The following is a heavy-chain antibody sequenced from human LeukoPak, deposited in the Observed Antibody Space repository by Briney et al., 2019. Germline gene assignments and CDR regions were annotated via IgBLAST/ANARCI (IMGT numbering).Heavy chain of an antibody. D-gene: IGHD2-2*01. CDR2: IYYSGST. V-gene: IGHV4-31*03. CDR3: ARGCYPYNWFDH. Sequence: PSQTLSLTCTVSGGSISSGGYYWSWLRQHPGTGLEWIGYIYYSGSTYYNPSLKSRVTISVDTSKNQFSLKLSSVTAADTAVYYCARGCYPYNWFDHWGQGTLVTVSS. J-gene: IGHJ5*02. CDR1: GGSISSGGYY.